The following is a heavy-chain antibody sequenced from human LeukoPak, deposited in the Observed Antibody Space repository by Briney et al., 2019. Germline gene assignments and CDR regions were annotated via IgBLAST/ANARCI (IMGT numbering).Heavy chain of an antibody. V-gene: IGHV3-23*01. CDR3: AKAGLVRGGALDS. J-gene: IGHJ4*02. CDR1: GFTFSTYA. D-gene: IGHD4/OR15-4a*01. CDR2: ITGTGDGT. Sequence: GGSLRLSCAASGFTFSTYAMTWVRQAPGKGLEWVSSITGTGDGTSAADSVKGRFTISRDSSKHTLYLQMNSLRVEDTAVYYYAKAGLVRGGALDSWGQGTLVTVSS.